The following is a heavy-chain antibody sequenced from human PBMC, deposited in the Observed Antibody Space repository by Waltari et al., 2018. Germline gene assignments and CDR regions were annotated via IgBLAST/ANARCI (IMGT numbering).Heavy chain of an antibody. CDR2: INPNSGGT. J-gene: IGHJ4*02. CDR3: ARGSGRVLLWFGELIL. Sequence: QVQLVQSGAEVKKPGASVKVSCKASGYTFTGYYMHWVRQAPGQGLEWMGGINPNSGGTNYAQKVQGRVTMTRDTSISTAYMELSRLRSDDTAVYYCARGSGRVLLWFGELILWGQGTLVTVSS. CDR1: GYTFTGYY. V-gene: IGHV1-2*02. D-gene: IGHD3-10*01.